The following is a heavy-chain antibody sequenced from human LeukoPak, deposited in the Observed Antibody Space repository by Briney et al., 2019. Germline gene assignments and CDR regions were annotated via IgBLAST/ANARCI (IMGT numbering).Heavy chain of an antibody. Sequence: ASVKVSCKASGYTFIAYYIHWVRRAPGQGLGWMGWINPKSGGTNSAQKFQGRVTMTRDTSISTTYMELSRLTSDDTAMYYCATSRYGSGSYYPIDYWGQGTLVTVSS. CDR2: INPKSGGT. CDR1: GYTFIAYY. CDR3: ATSRYGSGSYYPIDY. D-gene: IGHD3-10*01. J-gene: IGHJ4*02. V-gene: IGHV1-2*02.